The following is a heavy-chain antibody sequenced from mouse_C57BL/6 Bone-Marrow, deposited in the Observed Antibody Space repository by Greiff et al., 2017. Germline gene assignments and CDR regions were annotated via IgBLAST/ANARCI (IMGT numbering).Heavy chain of an antibody. CDR1: GYTFTSYW. V-gene: IGHV1-64*01. CDR3: AGYYYGSRGY. J-gene: IGHJ2*01. Sequence: QVQLQQSGAELVKPGASVKLSCKASGYTFTSYWMHWVKQRPGQGLEWIGMIHPNSGSTNYNEKFKSKATLTVDKSSSTAYMQLSSLTSEDSAVYYCAGYYYGSRGYWGQGTTLTVSS. CDR2: IHPNSGST. D-gene: IGHD1-1*01.